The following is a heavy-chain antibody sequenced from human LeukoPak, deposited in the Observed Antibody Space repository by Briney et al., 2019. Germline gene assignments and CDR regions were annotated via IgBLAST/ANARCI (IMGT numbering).Heavy chain of an antibody. CDR3: AKEDYSSSWYALDY. CDR2: ISGDGGSI. D-gene: IGHD6-13*01. Sequence: GGSLRLSCAASGFTFDDYAIYCVRQGPGKGLEWVFLISGDGGSIYYADSVKGRFTISRDNSKNSLYLQMNSLRTEDTALYYCAKEDYSSSWYALDYWGQGTLVTVSS. J-gene: IGHJ4*02. CDR1: GFTFDDYA. V-gene: IGHV3-43*02.